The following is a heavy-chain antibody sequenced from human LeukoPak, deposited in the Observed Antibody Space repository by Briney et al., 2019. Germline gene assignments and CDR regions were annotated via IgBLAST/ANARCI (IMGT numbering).Heavy chain of an antibody. V-gene: IGHV4-59*01. J-gene: IGHJ5*02. CDR2: IYYSGST. Sequence: SETLSLTCTVSGGSISSDYWSSVRQPPGKGLEWVGYIYYSGSTNYNPSLKSRVTISVDTPKDQLSLQLRPVTAADTAVYSCARWGRFGELLSDWFDPWGQGTLVTVSS. CDR1: GGSISSDY. D-gene: IGHD3-10*01. CDR3: ARWGRFGELLSDWFDP.